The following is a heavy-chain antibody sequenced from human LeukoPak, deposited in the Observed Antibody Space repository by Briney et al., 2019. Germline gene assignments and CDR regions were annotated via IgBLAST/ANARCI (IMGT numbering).Heavy chain of an antibody. Sequence: SETLSLTCTISDGSITTYYWSWIRQPPGKGLEWIGYIYYSGTTDYTPALKSRVTLSVDTSKNQFSLTLTSVTAADTAMYYCATTTIGSSSSYYFRYWGRGTLVTVSS. CDR3: ATTTIGSSSSYYFRY. V-gene: IGHV4-59*01. CDR1: DGSITTYY. CDR2: IYYSGTT. J-gene: IGHJ4*02. D-gene: IGHD6-6*01.